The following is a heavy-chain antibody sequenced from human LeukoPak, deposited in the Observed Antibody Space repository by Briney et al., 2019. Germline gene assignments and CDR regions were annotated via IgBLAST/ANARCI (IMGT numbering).Heavy chain of an antibody. V-gene: IGHV3-21*01. Sequence: GGSLRLSCAASVFSFSYYSMIWVRQAPGKGLEWVSSIGSSNLYADSVKGRFTISRDNTKNSLYLQMNDLRAEDTAVYYCARVGPASGYYFDFWGQGTLVTVSS. J-gene: IGHJ4*02. D-gene: IGHD3-22*01. CDR3: ARVGPASGYYFDF. CDR2: IGSSNL. CDR1: VFSFSYYS.